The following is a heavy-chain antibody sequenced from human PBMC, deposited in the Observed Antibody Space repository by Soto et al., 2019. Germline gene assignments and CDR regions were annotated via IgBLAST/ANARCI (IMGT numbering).Heavy chain of an antibody. CDR3: AKEWVYDSSGWSFDY. CDR2: ISYDGSNK. CDR1: GFTFSSYG. Sequence: GGSLRLSCVASGFTFSSYGMHWVRQAPGKGLEWVAVISYDGSNKYYADSVKGRFTISRDNSKNTLYLQMNSLRAEDTAVYYCAKEWVYDSSGWSFDYWGQGTLVTVSS. V-gene: IGHV3-30*18. D-gene: IGHD3-22*01. J-gene: IGHJ4*02.